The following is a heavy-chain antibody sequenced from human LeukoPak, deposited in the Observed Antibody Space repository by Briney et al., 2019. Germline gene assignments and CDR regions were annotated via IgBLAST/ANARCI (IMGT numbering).Heavy chain of an antibody. D-gene: IGHD6-13*01. CDR3: ARDRPAAGSACFDY. J-gene: IGHJ4*02. Sequence: GASVKVSCKASGYTFTSYGISWVRQAPGQGLEWMGWISAYNGNTNYAQKLQGRVTMTTDTSTSTAYMELRSLRSDDTAVYYRARDRPAAGSACFDYWGQGTLVTVSS. V-gene: IGHV1-18*01. CDR2: ISAYNGNT. CDR1: GYTFTSYG.